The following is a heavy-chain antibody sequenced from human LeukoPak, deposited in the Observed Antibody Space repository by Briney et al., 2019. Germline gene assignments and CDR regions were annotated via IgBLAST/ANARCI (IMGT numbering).Heavy chain of an antibody. CDR1: GFTFSSYG. J-gene: IGHJ1*01. CDR3: AKDALTYVYDILSGYTEYFQH. CDR2: ISYDASNK. D-gene: IGHD3-9*01. Sequence: GGSLRLSCAASGFTFSSYGMHWVRQAPGKGLKWVAVISYDASNKYYADSVKGRFTISRDNSKNTLYLQMNSLRAEDTAVYYCAKDALTYVYDILSGYTEYFQHWGQGTLVTVSS. V-gene: IGHV3-30*18.